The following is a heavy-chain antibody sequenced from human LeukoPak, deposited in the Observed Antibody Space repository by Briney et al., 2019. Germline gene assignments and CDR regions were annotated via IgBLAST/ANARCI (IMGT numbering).Heavy chain of an antibody. D-gene: IGHD2-15*01. J-gene: IGHJ5*02. Sequence: GGSLRLSCAASGFPFSSHAMSWVRQPPGKGLEWVAAIGNGKTYYADSVRGRLTISRDDSKNTVYLHMNSLREEDTALYYCVREAGYCAPVCLRSNWFDPWGQGTLVTVSS. CDR3: VREAGYCAPVCLRSNWFDP. CDR1: GFPFSSHA. CDR2: IGNGKT. V-gene: IGHV3-23*01.